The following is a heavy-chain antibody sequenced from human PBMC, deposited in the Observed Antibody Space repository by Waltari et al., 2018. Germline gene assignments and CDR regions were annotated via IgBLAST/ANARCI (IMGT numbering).Heavy chain of an antibody. CDR3: ARGARYYYDSSGYQD. CDR1: GYTFTSYA. J-gene: IGHJ4*02. V-gene: IGHV1-3*01. CDR2: INAGNGKK. D-gene: IGHD3-22*01. Sequence: QVQLVQSGAEVKKPGASVKVSCKASGYTFTSYAMHWVRQAPGQRLEWMGWINAGNGKKKNSQKFQGRVTITRDTSASTAYMELSSLRSEDTAVYYCARGARYYYDSSGYQDWGQGTLVTVSS.